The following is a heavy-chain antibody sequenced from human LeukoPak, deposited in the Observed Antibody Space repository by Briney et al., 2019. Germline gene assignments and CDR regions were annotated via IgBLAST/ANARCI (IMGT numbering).Heavy chain of an antibody. D-gene: IGHD5-12*01. CDR2: ISYDGSNK. J-gene: IGHJ4*02. CDR1: GFTFSSYA. V-gene: IGHV3-30-3*01. CDR3: ARYGIRYSGYDIDY. Sequence: GRSLRLSCAASGFTFSSYAMHWVRQAPGKGLEWVAVISYDGSNKYYADSEKGRFTISRDNSKNTLYLQMDSLRAEDTAVYYCARYGIRYSGYDIDYWGQGTLVTVSS.